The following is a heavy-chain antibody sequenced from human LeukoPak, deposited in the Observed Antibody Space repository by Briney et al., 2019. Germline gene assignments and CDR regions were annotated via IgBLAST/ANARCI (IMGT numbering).Heavy chain of an antibody. CDR2: IYTSGST. J-gene: IGHJ3*02. CDR3: ARDMKYYDSSGADVTFDI. V-gene: IGHV4-4*07. D-gene: IGHD3-22*01. Sequence: PSETLSLTCTVSGGSISSYYWSWIPQPAGKGLEWIGRIYTSGSTNYNPSLKSRVTMSVDTSKNQFSLKLTSVTAADTAVYYCARDMKYYDSSGADVTFDIWGQGTMVTVSS. CDR1: GGSISSYY.